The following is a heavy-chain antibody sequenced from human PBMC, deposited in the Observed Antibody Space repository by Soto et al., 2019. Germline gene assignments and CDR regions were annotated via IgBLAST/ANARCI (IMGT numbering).Heavy chain of an antibody. CDR2: IYYSGRT. J-gene: IGHJ4*02. D-gene: IGHD7-27*01. V-gene: IGHV4-31*03. CDR1: GVSISTGGYY. Sequence: SETLSLTCTVSGVSISTGGYYWSWIRQHPGKGLEWIGNIYYSGRTYYNPSLKSRVILSVDTSKNHFSLNLRSLTAADSAMYYCASVIDGDSESYFDYWGQGALLTVS. CDR3: ASVIDGDSESYFDY.